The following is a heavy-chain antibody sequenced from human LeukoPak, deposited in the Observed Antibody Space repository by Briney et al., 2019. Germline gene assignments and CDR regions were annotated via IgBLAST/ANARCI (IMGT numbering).Heavy chain of an antibody. Sequence: PGGSLRLSCAASGFTFGGYAMHWVRQAPGEGLEWVSGISRNGGSRVYADSVRGGFTISSDNAKNSMYLQMSSLRSEDTALYYCAKVGYSSSHYYFDYWGQGTLVTVSS. CDR3: AKVGYSSSHYYFDY. CDR1: GFTFGGYA. CDR2: ISRNGGSR. V-gene: IGHV3-9*01. J-gene: IGHJ4*02. D-gene: IGHD6-6*01.